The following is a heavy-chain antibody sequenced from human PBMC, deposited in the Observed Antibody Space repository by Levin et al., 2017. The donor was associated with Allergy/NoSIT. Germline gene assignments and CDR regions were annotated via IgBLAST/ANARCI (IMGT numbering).Heavy chain of an antibody. Sequence: GGSLRLSCAASGFTFSSYAMHWVRQAPGKGLEWVAVISYDGSNKYYADSVKGRFTISRDNSKNTLYLQMNSLRAEDTAVYYCARDISGGDYWGQGTLVTVSS. CDR1: GFTFSSYA. J-gene: IGHJ4*02. D-gene: IGHD3-16*01. V-gene: IGHV3-30-3*01. CDR3: ARDISGGDY. CDR2: ISYDGSNK.